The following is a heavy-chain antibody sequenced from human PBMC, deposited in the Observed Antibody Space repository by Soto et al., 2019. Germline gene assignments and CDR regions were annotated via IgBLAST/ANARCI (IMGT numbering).Heavy chain of an antibody. D-gene: IGHD4-17*01. CDR3: ARYVRGGDYGDYVEEEKGDY. CDR1: GFTFSSYA. V-gene: IGHV3-30-3*01. J-gene: IGHJ4*02. CDR2: ISYDGSNK. Sequence: GGSLRLSCAASGFTFSSYAMHWVRQAPGKGLEWVAVISYDGSNKYYADSVKGRFTISRDNSKNTLYLQMNSLRAEDTAVYYCARYVRGGDYGDYVEEEKGDYWGQGTLVTVSS.